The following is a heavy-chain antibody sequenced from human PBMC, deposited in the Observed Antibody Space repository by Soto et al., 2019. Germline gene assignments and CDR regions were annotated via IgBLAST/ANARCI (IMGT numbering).Heavy chain of an antibody. J-gene: IGHJ4*02. CDR3: AGQLNTPYIYNY. V-gene: IGHV4-4*02. CDR1: GGSISSNNW. Sequence: QVQLQESGPGLVKPSGTLSLTCAVSGGSISSNNWWSWVRQPPGKGLEWIGEIHHSGSTNYNPSLKGRVTIAVDKSKSQFSLNLGSVTAADTAVYYGAGQLNTPYIYNYWGKGTLVTVSS. CDR2: IHHSGST. D-gene: IGHD5-18*01.